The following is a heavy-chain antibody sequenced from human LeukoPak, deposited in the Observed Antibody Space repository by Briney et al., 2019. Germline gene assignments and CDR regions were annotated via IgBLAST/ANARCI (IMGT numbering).Heavy chain of an antibody. CDR3: ARGDIPDY. V-gene: IGHV4-38-2*02. J-gene: IGHJ4*02. CDR2: IYHSGNT. D-gene: IGHD2-2*02. CDR1: GGSISSGYY. Sequence: PSETLSLTCTVSGGSISSGYYWGWFRQPPGKGLEWIGSIYHSGNTYYRSSLKSRVTISVDTSKNQFSLKLNSVTTTDTAVYYCARGDIPDYWGQGTLVTVSS.